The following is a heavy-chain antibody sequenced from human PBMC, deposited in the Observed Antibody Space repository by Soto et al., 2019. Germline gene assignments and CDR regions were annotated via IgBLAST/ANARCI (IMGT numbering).Heavy chain of an antibody. CDR1: GFTFSSYG. CDR2: IWYDGSNK. V-gene: IGHV3-33*01. Sequence: LRLSCAASGFTFSSYGMHWVRQAPGKGLEWVAVIWYDGSNKYYADSVKGRFTISRDNSKNTLYLQMNSLRAEDTAVYYCARDGQTGTPFDYWGQGTLVTVSS. D-gene: IGHD1-7*01. J-gene: IGHJ4*02. CDR3: ARDGQTGTPFDY.